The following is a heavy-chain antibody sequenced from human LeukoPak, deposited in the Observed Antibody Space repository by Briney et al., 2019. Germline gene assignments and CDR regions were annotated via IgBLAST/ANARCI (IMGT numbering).Heavy chain of an antibody. D-gene: IGHD3-22*01. Sequence: GGSLRLSCAASGFTFSSYTMNWVRQAPGKGLEWVSSISSSSSYIYYADSVKGRFTISRDNAKNSPYLQMNSLRAEDTAVYYCARGVRYYDSSGQGGDAFDIWGQGTMVTVSS. V-gene: IGHV3-21*01. CDR1: GFTFSSYT. CDR3: ARGVRYYDSSGQGGDAFDI. CDR2: ISSSSSYI. J-gene: IGHJ3*02.